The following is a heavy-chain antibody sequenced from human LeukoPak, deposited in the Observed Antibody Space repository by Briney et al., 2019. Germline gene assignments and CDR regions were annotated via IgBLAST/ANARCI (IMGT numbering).Heavy chain of an antibody. V-gene: IGHV5-10-1*01. CDR2: IDPSDSYT. J-gene: IGHJ4*02. CDR3: ARTRGYSYGPPFDF. D-gene: IGHD5-18*01. Sequence: GESLKISCKGSGYSFTNYWITWVRQMPGKGLEWMGRIDPSDSYTNYSPSFQGHVTISADKSITIAYLQWSSLKALDTAMYYCARTRGYSYGPPFDFWGQGTLVTVSS. CDR1: GYSFTNYW.